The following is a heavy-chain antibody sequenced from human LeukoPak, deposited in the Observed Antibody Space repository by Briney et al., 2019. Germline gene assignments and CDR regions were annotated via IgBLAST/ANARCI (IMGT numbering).Heavy chain of an antibody. Sequence: GGSLRLSCAASGFTFSNYGMSWVRQAPGKGLEWVSALTGGGTYTYYADSVKGRFTISRDNSKNTLYLQMNSLRAEDTAVYYCAKPARTDYTDYWGQGTLVTVSS. V-gene: IGHV3-23*01. J-gene: IGHJ4*02. D-gene: IGHD1-14*01. CDR3: AKPARTDYTDY. CDR1: GFTFSNYG. CDR2: LTGGGTYT.